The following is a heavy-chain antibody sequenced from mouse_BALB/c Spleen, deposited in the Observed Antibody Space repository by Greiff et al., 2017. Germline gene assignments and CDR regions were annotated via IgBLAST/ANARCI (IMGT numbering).Heavy chain of an antibody. Sequence: EVQLQQSGAELVRSGASVKLSCTASGFNIKDYYMHWVKQRPEQGLEWIGWIDPENGDTEYAPKFQGKATMTADTSSNTAYLQLSSLTPEDTAVYYCNAVAGYYWYFDVWGAGTTVTVSS. V-gene: IGHV14-4*02. D-gene: IGHD2-2*01. J-gene: IGHJ1*01. CDR1: GFNIKDYY. CDR2: IDPENGDT. CDR3: NAVAGYYWYFDV.